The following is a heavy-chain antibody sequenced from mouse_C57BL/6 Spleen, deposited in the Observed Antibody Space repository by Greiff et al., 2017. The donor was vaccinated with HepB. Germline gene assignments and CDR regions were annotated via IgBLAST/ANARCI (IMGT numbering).Heavy chain of an antibody. J-gene: IGHJ2*01. V-gene: IGHV1-22*01. D-gene: IGHD1-1*01. CDR1: GYTFTDYN. Sequence: VQLKESGSELVKPGASVKMSCKASGYTFTDYNMHWVKQSHGKSLEWIGYINPNNGGTSYNQKFKGKATLTVNKSSSTAYMELRSLTSEDSAVYYCARFPYYYGSSHYFDYWGQGTTLTVSS. CDR3: ARFPYYYGSSHYFDY. CDR2: INPNNGGT.